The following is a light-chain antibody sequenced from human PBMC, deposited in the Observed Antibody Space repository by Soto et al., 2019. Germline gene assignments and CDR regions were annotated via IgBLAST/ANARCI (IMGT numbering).Light chain of an antibody. Sequence: QSALTQPASVSGSPAQSSTISYTGSSSDIGDYNFVSWYQQHPGKAPKLMIYGVSLRPSGVSDRFSGSKSGNTASLTISGLQAEDEADYYCSSYTSTSPPFLFGTGTKVTVL. CDR3: SSYTSTSPPFL. J-gene: IGLJ1*01. V-gene: IGLV2-14*01. CDR2: GVS. CDR1: SSDIGDYNF.